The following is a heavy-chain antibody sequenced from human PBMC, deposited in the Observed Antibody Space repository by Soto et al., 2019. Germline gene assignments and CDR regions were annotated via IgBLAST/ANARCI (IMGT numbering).Heavy chain of an antibody. CDR1: GYTFTGYY. CDR2: INPNSGGT. V-gene: IGHV1-2*02. CDR3: ARLTPFEYSSSPPLGYYYGMDV. Sequence: GASVNVSCKASGYTFTGYYMHWVRQAPGQGLEWMGWINPNSGGTNYAQKFQGRVTMTRDTSISTAYMELSRLRSDDTAVYYCARLTPFEYSSSPPLGYYYGMDVWGQGTTVTVSS. D-gene: IGHD6-6*01. J-gene: IGHJ6*02.